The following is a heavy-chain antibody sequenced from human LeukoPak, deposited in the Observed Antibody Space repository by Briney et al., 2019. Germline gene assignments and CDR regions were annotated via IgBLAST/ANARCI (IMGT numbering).Heavy chain of an antibody. D-gene: IGHD1-26*01. Sequence: SQTLSLTCAISGDSVSRNSATWNWIRQSPSRGLEWLGRTYYRSEWYNDYAVSVKSRITINPDTSKNQFSLQLNSVTPEDTAVYYCVRTGASGAYFDYWGQGTLVTVSS. CDR3: VRTGASGAYFDY. CDR1: GDSVSRNSAT. CDR2: TYYRSEWYN. V-gene: IGHV6-1*01. J-gene: IGHJ4*02.